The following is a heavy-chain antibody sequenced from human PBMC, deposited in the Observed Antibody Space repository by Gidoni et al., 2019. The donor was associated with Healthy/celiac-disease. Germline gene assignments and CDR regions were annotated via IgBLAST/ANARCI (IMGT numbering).Heavy chain of an antibody. CDR1: GFTFSSYA. CDR2: ISYDGSNK. D-gene: IGHD3-16*02. Sequence: QVQLVESGGGVVQPGRSLRLSCAASGFTFSSYAMHWVRQAPGKGLEWVAVISYDGSNKYYADSVKGRFTISRDNSKNTLYLQMNSLRAEDTAVYYCARDFMAGSYQEGSAFDIWGQGTMVTVSS. J-gene: IGHJ3*02. V-gene: IGHV3-30-3*01. CDR3: ARDFMAGSYQEGSAFDI.